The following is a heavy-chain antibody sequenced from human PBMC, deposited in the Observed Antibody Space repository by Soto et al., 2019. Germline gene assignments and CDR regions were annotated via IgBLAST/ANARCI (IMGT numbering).Heavy chain of an antibody. CDR1: GVSLSNSY. Sequence: QVQLQESGPGLVKPSETMSLTCTVSGVSLSNSYCSWARQPPGKGLEWIGHIRSRGSTNYNRALRSGGTPYVDTTKTQASLQLSSVPATDPAVYYCAKGGGSYTTGWYNDYWGQGTLVTVSS. CDR2: IRSRGST. CDR3: AKGGGSYTTGWYNDY. V-gene: IGHV4-4*08. D-gene: IGHD6-19*01. J-gene: IGHJ4*02.